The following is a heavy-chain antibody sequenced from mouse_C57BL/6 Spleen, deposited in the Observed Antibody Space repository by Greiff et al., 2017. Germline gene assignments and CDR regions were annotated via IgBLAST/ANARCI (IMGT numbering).Heavy chain of an antibody. D-gene: IGHD2-3*01. CDR1: GYTFTDYY. J-gene: IGHJ2*01. CDR2: INPNNGGT. CDR3: ARDGYSFYYFDY. Sequence: VQLQQSGPELVKPGASVKISCKASGYTFTDYYMNWVKQSHGKSLEWIGDINPNNGGTSYNQKFKGKATLTVDKSSSTAYMELRSLTSEDSAVYYCARDGYSFYYFDYWGQGTTLTVSS. V-gene: IGHV1-26*01.